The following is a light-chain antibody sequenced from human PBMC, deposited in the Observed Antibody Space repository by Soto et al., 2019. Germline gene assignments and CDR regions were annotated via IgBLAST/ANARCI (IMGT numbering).Light chain of an antibody. V-gene: IGLV2-23*02. CDR1: RRGVGSYNL. CDR2: EVS. J-gene: IGLJ1*01. Sequence: APTQPAPPFGAPGQSDTISLPGNRRGVGSYNLVSWYQQHPGKAPKLMIYEVSKRPSGVSNRFSGSKSGNTASLTISGLQAEDEADYYCCSYAGSSTWVFGTGTKVTVL. CDR3: CSYAGSSTWV.